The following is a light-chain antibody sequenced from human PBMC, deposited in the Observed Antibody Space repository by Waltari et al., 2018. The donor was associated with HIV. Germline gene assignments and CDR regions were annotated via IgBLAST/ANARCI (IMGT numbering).Light chain of an antibody. CDR3: QQAKSFPHT. CDR2: AAS. Sequence: DIQMTQSPLFVSASVGDRGPITCRASQGIDTSLAWYQRRPGKVPNLLIYAASRMERGVPSRFSGSGSGTVFILNITDLQPEDLATYYCQQAKSFPHTFGGGTRV. J-gene: IGKJ4*02. CDR1: QGIDTS. V-gene: IGKV1-12*01.